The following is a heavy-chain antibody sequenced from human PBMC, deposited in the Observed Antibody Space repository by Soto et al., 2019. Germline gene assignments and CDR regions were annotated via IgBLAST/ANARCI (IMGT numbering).Heavy chain of an antibody. CDR1: GGSFSGYY. V-gene: IGHV4-34*01. J-gene: IGHJ4*02. Sequence: QVQLQQWGAGLLKPSETLSLTCAVYGGSFSGYYWSWIRQPPGKGLEWIGEINHSGSTNYNPSLKSRVTISVDTSKNQFSLKLSSVTAADTAVYYCARGGGYCSSTSCSTWSSFDYWGQGTLVTVSS. CDR2: INHSGST. CDR3: ARGGGYCSSTSCSTWSSFDY. D-gene: IGHD2-2*01.